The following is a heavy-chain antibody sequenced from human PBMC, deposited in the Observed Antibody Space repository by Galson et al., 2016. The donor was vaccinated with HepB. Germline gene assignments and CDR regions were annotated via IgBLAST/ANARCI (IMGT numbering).Heavy chain of an antibody. CDR3: ARARNGDSFWDY. V-gene: IGHV5-51*01. CDR1: GYSFTNYW. D-gene: IGHD4-17*01. CDR2: IYPGHSDT. J-gene: IGHJ4*02. Sequence: QSGAEVKKPGESLKISCEGSGYSFTNYWIGWVRQMPGEDLEWMGFIYPGHSDTRYRPSFQGQVTILADTSISTAFLQWSSLKASDTAMYYCARARNGDSFWDYWGQGTLVTVSS.